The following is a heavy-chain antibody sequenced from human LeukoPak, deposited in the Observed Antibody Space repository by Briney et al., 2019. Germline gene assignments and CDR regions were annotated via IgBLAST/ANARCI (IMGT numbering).Heavy chain of an antibody. Sequence: PSETLSLTCAVSGGSISSGGYSWSWIRQPPGKGLEWIGYIYHSGSTYYNPSLKSRVTISVDRSKNQLSLKLSSVTAADTAVYYCARALPRTYYDSSGYPNWFDPWGQGTLVTVSS. D-gene: IGHD3-22*01. CDR3: ARALPRTYYDSSGYPNWFDP. CDR1: GGSISSGGYS. V-gene: IGHV4-30-2*01. J-gene: IGHJ5*02. CDR2: IYHSGST.